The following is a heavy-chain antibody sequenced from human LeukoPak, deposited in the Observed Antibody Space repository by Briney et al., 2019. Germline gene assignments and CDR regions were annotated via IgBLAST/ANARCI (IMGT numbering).Heavy chain of an antibody. CDR1: GFTFSSYD. J-gene: IGHJ6*04. D-gene: IGHD6-19*01. Sequence: PGGSLRLSCAASGFTFSSYDMHWVRQAPGKGLEWVSAIGTAGDTYYPGSVKGRFTISRENAKNSLYLQMNSLRAGDTAVYYCARGGYSSGWLTGMDVWGKGTTVTISS. V-gene: IGHV3-13*01. CDR3: ARGGYSSGWLTGMDV. CDR2: IGTAGDT.